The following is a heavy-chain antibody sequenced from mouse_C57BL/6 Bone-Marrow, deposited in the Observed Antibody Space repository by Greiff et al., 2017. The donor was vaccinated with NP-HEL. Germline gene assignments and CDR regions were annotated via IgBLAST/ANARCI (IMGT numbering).Heavy chain of an antibody. CDR2: IDPSDSYT. D-gene: IGHD1-1*01. CDR1: GYTFTSYW. CDR3: ARYPLYYYGSRAWFAY. V-gene: IGHV1-59*01. Sequence: QVHVKQPGAELVRPGTSVKLSCKASGYTFTSYWMHWVKQRPGQGLEWIGVIDPSDSYTNYNQKFKGKATLTVDTSSSTAYMQLSSLTSEDSAVYYCARYPLYYYGSRAWFAYWGQGTLVTVSA. J-gene: IGHJ3*01.